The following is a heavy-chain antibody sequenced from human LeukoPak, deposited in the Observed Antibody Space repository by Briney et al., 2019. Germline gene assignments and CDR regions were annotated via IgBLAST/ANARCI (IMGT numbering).Heavy chain of an antibody. CDR3: ARRLPEYRSSSAPADY. CDR1: GFTFSDYY. D-gene: IGHD6-6*01. CDR2: ISSSGSTI. J-gene: IGHJ4*02. V-gene: IGHV3-11*04. Sequence: GGSLRLSCAASGFTFSDYYMSWIRQAPGKGLEWVSYISSSGSTIYYADSVKGRFTISRDNAKNSLYLQMNSLRAEDTAVYYCARRLPEYRSSSAPADYWGQGTLVTVSS.